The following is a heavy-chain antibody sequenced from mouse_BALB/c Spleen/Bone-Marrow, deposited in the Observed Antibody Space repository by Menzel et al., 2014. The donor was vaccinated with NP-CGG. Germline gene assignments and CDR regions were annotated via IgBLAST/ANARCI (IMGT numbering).Heavy chain of an antibody. CDR1: GFNIKDTY. CDR2: IDPANANT. V-gene: IGHV14-3*02. D-gene: IGHD2-1*01. Sequence: EVKLVESGAELVKPGASVKLSCTASGFNIKDTYMHWVKQRPEQGLEWIGRIDPANANTKYDPKFQGKATITADTSSNTASLQLSSLTSKDTAVYYGALYCGDVMDYWGQGTSVTVSS. J-gene: IGHJ4*01. CDR3: ALYCGDVMDY.